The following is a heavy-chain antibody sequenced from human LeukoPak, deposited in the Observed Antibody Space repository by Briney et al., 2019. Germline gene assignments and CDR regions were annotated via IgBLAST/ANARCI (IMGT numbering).Heavy chain of an antibody. CDR1: GGSISSYY. V-gene: IGHV4-59*08. J-gene: IGHJ6*02. Sequence: PSETLSLTCTVSGGSISSYYWSWIRQPPGKGLEWIGYIYYSGSTNYNPSLKSRVTISVDTSKNQFSLKLSSVTAADTAVYYCARISGHYYYYYGMDVRGQGTTVTVSS. CDR3: ARISGHYYYYYGMDV. D-gene: IGHD3-3*02. CDR2: IYYSGST.